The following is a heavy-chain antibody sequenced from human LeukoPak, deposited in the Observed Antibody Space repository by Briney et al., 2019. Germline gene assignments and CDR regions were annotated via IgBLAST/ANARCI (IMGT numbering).Heavy chain of an antibody. Sequence: GRSLRLSCAASGFTFSSYAMHWVRQAPGKGLEWVAVISYDGSNKYYADSVKGRFTISRHNSKNTLYLQMNSLRAEDTAVYYCARGGRSSAAPPYQLLATMDVWGQGTTVTVSS. J-gene: IGHJ6*02. CDR1: GFTFSSYA. CDR3: ARGGRSSAAPPYQLLATMDV. D-gene: IGHD2-2*01. CDR2: ISYDGSNK. V-gene: IGHV3-30-3*01.